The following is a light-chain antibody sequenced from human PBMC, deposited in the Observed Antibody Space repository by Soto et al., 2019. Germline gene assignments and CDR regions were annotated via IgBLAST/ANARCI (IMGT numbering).Light chain of an antibody. V-gene: IGKV4-1*01. CDR1: PSVFYSSSNKNY. J-gene: IGKJ1*01. Sequence: DIVMTQSPDSLAVSLGERATINGKSSPSVFYSSSNKNYLAWYQQKPGQPPKLLIYWASTRESGFPDRFSGSGSVTDFTLTISTLQAEDEAVYDCHQYYMTPPKFGHGTKVEI. CDR3: HQYYMTPPK. CDR2: WAS.